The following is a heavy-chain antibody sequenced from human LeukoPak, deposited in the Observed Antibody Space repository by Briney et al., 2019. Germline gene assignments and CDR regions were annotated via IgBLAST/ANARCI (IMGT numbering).Heavy chain of an antibody. D-gene: IGHD1-26*01. CDR2: IIPIFGAA. Sequence: SVKVSCKASGDTFSNYAINWVRQAPGQGLEWMGGIIPIFGAANYAQKFQGRVTITADESATTVYMDLGSLRSGDTAVYYCAREGAGNYFDYWGQGTLVTVSS. CDR1: GDTFSNYA. V-gene: IGHV1-69*13. CDR3: AREGAGNYFDY. J-gene: IGHJ4*02.